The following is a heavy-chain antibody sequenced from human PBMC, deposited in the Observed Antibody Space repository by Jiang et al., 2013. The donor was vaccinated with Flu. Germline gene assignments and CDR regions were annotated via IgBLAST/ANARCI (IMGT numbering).Heavy chain of an antibody. J-gene: IGHJ3*02. V-gene: IGHV5-51*01. D-gene: IGHD2-2*03. CDR3: ARPLAPLDIVVVPAAQTGAFDI. Sequence: IIYPGDSDTRYSPSFQGQVTISADKSISTAYLQWSSLKASDTAMYYCARPLAPLDIVVVPAAQTGAFDIWGQGTMVTVSS. CDR2: IYPGDSDT.